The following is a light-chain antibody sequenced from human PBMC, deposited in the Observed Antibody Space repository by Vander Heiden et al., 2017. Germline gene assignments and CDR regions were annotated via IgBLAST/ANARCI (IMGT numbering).Light chain of an antibody. J-gene: IGKJ4*01. V-gene: IGKV3-11*01. CDR1: QSVRSY. Sequence: EIVLTQSPAPLSWSPGESATLSCRASQSVRSYLAWYQQKPGQSPRLLIYDASNRATGIPARFSGSGSGTDFTLTISSLEPEDFAIYYCQQRRDWPLTFGGGTKVEIK. CDR3: QQRRDWPLT. CDR2: DAS.